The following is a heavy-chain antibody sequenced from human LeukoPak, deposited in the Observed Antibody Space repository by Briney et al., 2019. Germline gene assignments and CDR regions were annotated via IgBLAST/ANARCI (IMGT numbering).Heavy chain of an antibody. CDR3: ARGSRDGYNWYYFDY. Sequence: PSETLSLTCTVSGGSISSGDYYWSRIRQPPGKGLEWMGYINHSGSTYYNPSLKSRITISVDTSKNQFSLKLSSVTAADTAVYYCARGSRDGYNWYYFDYWGQGTLVTVSS. D-gene: IGHD5-24*01. CDR2: INHSGST. V-gene: IGHV4-30-4*01. J-gene: IGHJ4*02. CDR1: GGSISSGDYY.